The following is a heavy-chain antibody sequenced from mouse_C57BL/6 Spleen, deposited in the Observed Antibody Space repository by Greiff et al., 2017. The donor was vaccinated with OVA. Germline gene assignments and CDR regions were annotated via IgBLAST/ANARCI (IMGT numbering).Heavy chain of an antibody. J-gene: IGHJ2*01. CDR3: ARGRDSSGLFDY. CDR2: IYPGDGDT. V-gene: IGHV1-82*01. Sequence: QVQLQQSGPELVKPGASVKISCKASGYAFSSSWMNWVKQRPGKGLEWIGRIYPGDGDTNYNGKFKGKATLTADKSSSTAYMQLSSLTSEDSAVYFCARGRDSSGLFDYWGQGTTLTVSS. D-gene: IGHD3-2*02. CDR1: GYAFSSSW.